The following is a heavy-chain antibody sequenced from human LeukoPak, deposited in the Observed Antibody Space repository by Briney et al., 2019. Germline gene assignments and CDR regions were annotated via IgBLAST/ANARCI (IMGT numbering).Heavy chain of an antibody. Sequence: GGSLRLSCAASGFTFSSYAMHWVRQAPGKGLEWVAVISYDGSNKYYADSVKGRFTISRDNSKNTLYLQMNSQRAEDTAVYYCARDSSMDVWGQGTTVTVSS. CDR3: ARDSSMDV. CDR2: ISYDGSNK. CDR1: GFTFSSYA. J-gene: IGHJ6*02. V-gene: IGHV3-30*04.